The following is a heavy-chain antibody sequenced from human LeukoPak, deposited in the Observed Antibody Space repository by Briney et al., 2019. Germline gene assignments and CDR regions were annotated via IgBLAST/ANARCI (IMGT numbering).Heavy chain of an antibody. V-gene: IGHV4-4*07. CDR1: GGSISSYY. Sequence: SETLSLTCTVSGGSISSYYWSWIRQPAGKGLEWIWRIYTSGSTNYNPSLKSRVTMSVDTSKNQFSLKLSSVTAADTAVYYCARGLARYYYGSWSPYGMDVWGQGTTVTVSS. J-gene: IGHJ6*02. CDR2: IYTSGST. D-gene: IGHD3-10*01. CDR3: ARGLARYYYGSWSPYGMDV.